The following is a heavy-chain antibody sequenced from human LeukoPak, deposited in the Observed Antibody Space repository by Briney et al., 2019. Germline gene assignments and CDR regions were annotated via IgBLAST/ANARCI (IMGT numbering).Heavy chain of an antibody. Sequence: ASVKVSCKASGYTFTSYGISWVRQAPGQGLEWMGWISAYNGNTNYAQKLQGRVTMTTDTSTSTAYMELRSLRSDDTAVYYCARELFLDYIAAAGGDAFDIWGQGTMVTVSS. CDR2: ISAYNGNT. J-gene: IGHJ3*02. CDR3: ARELFLDYIAAAGGDAFDI. CDR1: GYTFTSYG. D-gene: IGHD6-13*01. V-gene: IGHV1-18*01.